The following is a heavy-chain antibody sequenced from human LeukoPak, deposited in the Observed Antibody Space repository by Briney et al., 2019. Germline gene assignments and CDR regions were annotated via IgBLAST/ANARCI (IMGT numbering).Heavy chain of an antibody. CDR1: GGSISSSSYY. CDR2: IYYSGST. D-gene: IGHD6-13*01. CDR3: ARGYSSSWNRLDAFDI. J-gene: IGHJ3*02. V-gene: IGHV4-61*05. Sequence: SETLSLTCTVSGGSISSSSYYWGWIRQPPGKGLEWIGYIYYSGSTNYNPSLKSRVTISVDTSKNQFSLKLSSVTAADTAVYYCARGYSSSWNRLDAFDIWGQGTMVTVSS.